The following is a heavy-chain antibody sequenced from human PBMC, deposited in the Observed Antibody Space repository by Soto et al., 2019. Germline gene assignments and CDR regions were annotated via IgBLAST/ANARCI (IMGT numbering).Heavy chain of an antibody. D-gene: IGHD3-3*01. CDR3: ARESAIFGVVRSYYYYYMDV. CDR1: GYTFTSYD. J-gene: IGHJ6*03. CDR2: MNPNSGNT. Sequence: QVQLVQSGAEVKKPGASVKVSCKASGYTFTSYDINWVRQATGQGLEWMGWMNPNSGNTGYAQKFQGRVTMTRNTSISKAYMELSSLRSEDTAVYYCARESAIFGVVRSYYYYYMDVWGKGTTVTVSS. V-gene: IGHV1-8*01.